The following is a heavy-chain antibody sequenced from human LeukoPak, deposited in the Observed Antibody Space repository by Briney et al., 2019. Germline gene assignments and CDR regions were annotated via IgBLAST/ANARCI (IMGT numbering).Heavy chain of an antibody. CDR3: AREGGDSSGYNFNWFDP. D-gene: IGHD3-22*01. CDR1: GFNFSNYA. V-gene: IGHV3-23*01. J-gene: IGHJ5*02. Sequence: GGSLRLSCAASGFNFSNYAMSGVRQAPGKGLEWVSGISGSDGSTYIADSVKGRFTISRDNSKNTLYLQMNSLRAEDTAIYYCAREGGDSSGYNFNWFDPWGQGTLVTVSS. CDR2: ISGSDGST.